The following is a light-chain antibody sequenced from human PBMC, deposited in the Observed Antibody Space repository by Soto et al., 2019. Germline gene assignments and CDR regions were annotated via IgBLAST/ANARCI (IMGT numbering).Light chain of an antibody. V-gene: IGKV3D-15*01. Sequence: PCTLSLSPGERATLSCRASQSVSNNYLAWYQQKPGQAPRLLIYGASNRATGIPDRFSGSGSGTEFTLTISSLQSEDFAVYYCQQYNNWPPITFGQGTRLEI. CDR3: QQYNNWPPIT. CDR2: GAS. CDR1: QSVSNN. J-gene: IGKJ5*01.